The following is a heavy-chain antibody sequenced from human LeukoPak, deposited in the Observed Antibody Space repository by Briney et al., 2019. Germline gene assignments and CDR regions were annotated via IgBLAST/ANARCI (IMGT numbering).Heavy chain of an antibody. CDR1: GFTFSTYG. CDR2: IKQDGSEK. D-gene: IGHD3-22*01. V-gene: IGHV3-7*01. CDR3: ARDRRERNYDSSGYSDY. Sequence: GGSLRLSCAASGFTFSTYGMHWVRQAPGKGLEWVANIKQDGSEKYYVDSVKGRFTISRDNAKNSLYLQMNSLRAEDTAVYYCARDRRERNYDSSGYSDYWGQGTLVTVSS. J-gene: IGHJ4*02.